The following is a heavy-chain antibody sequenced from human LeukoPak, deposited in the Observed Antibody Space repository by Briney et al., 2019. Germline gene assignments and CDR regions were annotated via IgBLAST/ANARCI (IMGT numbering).Heavy chain of an antibody. CDR2: INHSGST. CDR1: GGSFSDYY. V-gene: IGHV4-34*01. CDR3: ARGPTIRFLEWLGYYYMDV. D-gene: IGHD3-3*01. J-gene: IGHJ6*03. Sequence: SETLSLTCAVYGGSFSDYYWTWIRQPPGKGLEWIGEINHSGSTNYNPSLKSRVTISEDTSSNQFSLKLTSVTAVDTAVYYCARGPTIRFLEWLGYYYMDVWGKGTTVTVSS.